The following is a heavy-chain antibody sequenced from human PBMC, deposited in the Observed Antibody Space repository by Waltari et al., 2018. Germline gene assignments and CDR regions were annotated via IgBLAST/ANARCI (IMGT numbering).Heavy chain of an antibody. Sequence: QVQLVQSGAEVKKPGASVKVSCKASGYTFTSYDIHWVRQATGQGIEWMGWMNPNSGNTGYAQKFQGRVTMTRNTSISTAYMELSSLRSEDTAVYYCARGEAVAGLDYYYYYYMDVWGKGTTVTVSS. CDR1: GYTFTSYD. D-gene: IGHD6-19*01. CDR2: MNPNSGNT. J-gene: IGHJ6*03. V-gene: IGHV1-8*01. CDR3: ARGEAVAGLDYYYYYYMDV.